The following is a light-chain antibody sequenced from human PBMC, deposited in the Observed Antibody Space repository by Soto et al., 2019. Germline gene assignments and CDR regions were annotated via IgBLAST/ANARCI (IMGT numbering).Light chain of an antibody. V-gene: IGKV3-15*01. CDR2: GAS. J-gene: IGKJ2*01. CDR3: QQCNNWPYT. CDR1: QSVSSS. Sequence: EILMTQSPATLSVSPGERATLSCRASQSVSSSLAWYQHKPGQAPRLLIYGASTRATGIPARFSGSGSGTEFTLTISSLQSEDFALYYCQQCNNWPYTFGQGTKVDIK.